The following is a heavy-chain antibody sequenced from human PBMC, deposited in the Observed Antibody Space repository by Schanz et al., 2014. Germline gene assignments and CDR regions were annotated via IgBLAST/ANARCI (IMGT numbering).Heavy chain of an antibody. CDR2: ISVYHGHT. V-gene: IGHV1-18*04. D-gene: IGHD3-10*01. Sequence: QLMQSGSEVRKPGASVKVSCKASGYTFTSYYMHWVRQAPGQGLEWMGWISVYHGHTNYAEKVHGRVTMTTDTSTSTAYMELRSLISDDTAVYYCVRDAGWAFGDYHRMDVWGQGTSVTVSS. CDR1: GYTFTSYY. CDR3: VRDAGWAFGDYHRMDV. J-gene: IGHJ6*02.